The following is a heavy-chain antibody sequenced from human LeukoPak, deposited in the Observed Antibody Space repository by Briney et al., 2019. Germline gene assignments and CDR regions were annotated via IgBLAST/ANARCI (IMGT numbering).Heavy chain of an antibody. J-gene: IGHJ4*02. CDR1: GFTVSNNY. V-gene: IGHV3-21*01. CDR2: ISSSSSYI. D-gene: IGHD4-23*01. Sequence: PGGSLRLSCAASGFTVSNNYMSWVRQAPGKGLEWVSSISSSSSYIYYADSVKGRFTISRDNAKNSLYLQMNSLRAEDTAVYYCARDQGGWYGGNQNWGQGTLVTVSS. CDR3: ARDQGGWYGGNQN.